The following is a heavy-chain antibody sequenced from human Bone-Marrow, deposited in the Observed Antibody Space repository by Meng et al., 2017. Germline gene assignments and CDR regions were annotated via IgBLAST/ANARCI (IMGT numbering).Heavy chain of an antibody. Sequence: GESLKISCAASGFTFSSYAMHWVRQAPGKGLEWVAVISYDGSNKYYADSVKGRFTISRDNSKNTLYLQMNSLRAEDTAVYYCARGKPRYYYDSSGYPLVSASDAFDIWGQGTMVTVSS. CDR3: ARGKPRYYYDSSGYPLVSASDAFDI. D-gene: IGHD3-22*01. CDR2: ISYDGSNK. V-gene: IGHV3-30*04. J-gene: IGHJ3*02. CDR1: GFTFSSYA.